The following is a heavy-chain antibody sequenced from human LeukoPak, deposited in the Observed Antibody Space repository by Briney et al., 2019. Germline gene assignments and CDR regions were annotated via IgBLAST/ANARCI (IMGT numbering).Heavy chain of an antibody. CDR3: AKDLDCSSTSCYPDY. D-gene: IGHD2-2*01. CDR2: ISGSGGST. CDR1: GFTFSSYA. V-gene: IGHV3-23*01. J-gene: IGHJ4*02. Sequence: GGSLRLSCATSGFTFSSYAMSWVRQAPGKGLEWVSAISGSGGSTYYADSVKGRFTISRDDSKNTLYLQMNSLRAEDTAVYYCAKDLDCSSTSCYPDYWGQGTLVTVSS.